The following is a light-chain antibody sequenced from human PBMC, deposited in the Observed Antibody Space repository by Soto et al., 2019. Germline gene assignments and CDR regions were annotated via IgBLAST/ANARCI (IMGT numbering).Light chain of an antibody. CDR3: QQRSNVVT. J-gene: IGKJ5*01. CDR1: QSVSSY. CDR2: DAS. Sequence: EIVLTQSPATLSLSPGERATLSCRASQSVSSYLAWYQQKHGPAPRLLIYDASNRATGIPARFSGSGSGTDFTLTISSLEPEDFAVYYYQQRSNVVTFGQGTRLEI. V-gene: IGKV3-11*01.